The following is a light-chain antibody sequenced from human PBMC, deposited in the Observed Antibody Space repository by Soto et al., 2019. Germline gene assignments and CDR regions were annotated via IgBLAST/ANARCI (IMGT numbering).Light chain of an antibody. V-gene: IGKV1-27*01. Sequence: DVQMTQSPSSLSASVGDRVTITCRASHDISNYVAWLQQKPGKAPKLLIYAASTLQPGVPSRFSGGGSGVDFTLTISSLQPEDVATYYCQEHNTVPLTFGPGTKVDIK. CDR3: QEHNTVPLT. CDR1: HDISNY. J-gene: IGKJ3*01. CDR2: AAS.